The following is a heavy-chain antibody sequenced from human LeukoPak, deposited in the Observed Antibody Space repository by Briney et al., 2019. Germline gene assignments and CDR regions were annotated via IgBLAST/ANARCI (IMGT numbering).Heavy chain of an antibody. J-gene: IGHJ4*02. CDR3: ARAIDSSGYLAPKKYYFDY. Sequence: PSETLSLTCTVSGGSISSYYWSWIRQPPGKGLEWIGYIYYSGSTNYNPSLKSRVTISVDTSKNQFSLKLSSVTAADTAVYYCARAIDSSGYLAPKKYYFDYWGQGTLVTVSS. V-gene: IGHV4-59*01. D-gene: IGHD3-22*01. CDR2: IYYSGST. CDR1: GGSISSYY.